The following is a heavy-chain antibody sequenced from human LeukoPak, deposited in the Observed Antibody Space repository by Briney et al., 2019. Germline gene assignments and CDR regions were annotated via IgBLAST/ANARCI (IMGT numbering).Heavy chain of an antibody. CDR2: IYYSGST. Sequence: PSETLSLACTLSGGSLSSYYWSWIRQPPGKGLEWIGYIYYSGSTNYNPSLKSRVTISVDTSKNQFSLKLSSVTATDTAVYYRARAGYSGSDFSVWGKGSTVTVSS. D-gene: IGHD5-12*01. J-gene: IGHJ6*04. CDR3: ARAGYSGSDFSV. V-gene: IGHV4-59*01. CDR1: GGSLSSYY.